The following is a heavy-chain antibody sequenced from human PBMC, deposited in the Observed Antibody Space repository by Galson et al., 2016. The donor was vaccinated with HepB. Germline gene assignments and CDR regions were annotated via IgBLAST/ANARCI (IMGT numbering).Heavy chain of an antibody. Sequence: SLRLSYASTGFTFRSYGMHWVRQAPGKGLEWVAVISNDGGNQYYSDSVKGRFTTFRDNSKNTLFLQMNSLRAEDTAIYYCARSETLERRSFPNNNFYYAMDVWGQGTTVTVSS. CDR1: GFTFRSYG. CDR3: ARSETLERRSFPNNNFYYAMDV. J-gene: IGHJ6*02. D-gene: IGHD1-1*01. CDR2: ISNDGGNQ. V-gene: IGHV3-30*03.